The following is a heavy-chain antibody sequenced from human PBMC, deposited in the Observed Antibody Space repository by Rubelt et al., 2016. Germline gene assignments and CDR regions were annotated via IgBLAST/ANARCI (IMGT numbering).Heavy chain of an antibody. J-gene: IGHJ4*02. V-gene: IGHV1-69*04. D-gene: IGHD2-2*03. Sequence: LVQSGAEVKKPGSSVKVSCKASGGTFSSYAISWVRQAPGQGLEWMGRIIPILGIANYAQKFQGRVTITADKSTSTAYMELSSLRSEDTAGYYCARVPAGYCSSTSCYGSDYWGQGTLVTVSS. CDR3: ARVPAGYCSSTSCYGSDY. CDR1: GGTFSSYA. CDR2: IIPILGIA.